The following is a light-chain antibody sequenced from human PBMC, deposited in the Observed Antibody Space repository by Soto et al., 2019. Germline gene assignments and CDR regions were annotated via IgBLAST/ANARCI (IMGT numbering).Light chain of an antibody. CDR2: GDT. Sequence: QSVLTQPPSVSGAPGQRVTLSCTGSSSDIGGGYDVHWYQHLPGSVPKLLIYGDTNRPSGVPDRFSGSKSGTSASLAITGLQAEDEADYYCQSYDSSLSGHVVFGGGTKVTVL. CDR1: SSDIGGGYD. V-gene: IGLV1-40*01. CDR3: QSYDSSLSGHVV. J-gene: IGLJ2*01.